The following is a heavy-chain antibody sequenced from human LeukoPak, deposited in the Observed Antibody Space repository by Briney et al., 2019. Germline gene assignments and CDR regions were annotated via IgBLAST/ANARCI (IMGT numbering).Heavy chain of an antibody. D-gene: IGHD2-15*01. CDR3: AWDRYCSGQ. J-gene: IGHJ4*02. CDR1: GFTFISYW. Sequence: GGSLRLSCTASGFTFISYWMTWVRQAPGKGLEWVANIKEDGSEMYYVDSVKGRFTISRDNAKNSLYLQMNSLRVEDTAVYYCAWDRYCSGQWGQGTLVTVSS. V-gene: IGHV3-7*04. CDR2: IKEDGSEM.